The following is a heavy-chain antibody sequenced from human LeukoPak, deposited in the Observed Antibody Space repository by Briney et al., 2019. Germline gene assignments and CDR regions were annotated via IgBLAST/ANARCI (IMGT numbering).Heavy chain of an antibody. J-gene: IGHJ4*02. D-gene: IGHD1/OR15-1a*01. V-gene: IGHV3-30*03. CDR1: GFTFSSYG. CDR2: ISYDGSNK. Sequence: SGGSLRLSCAASGFTFSSYGMHWVRQAPGKGLEWVAVISYDGSNKYYADSVKGRFTISRDNSKNTLYLQMSSLRAEDTAVYYCATWNSDWEFAYWGQGTLVSVSS. CDR3: ATWNSDWEFAY.